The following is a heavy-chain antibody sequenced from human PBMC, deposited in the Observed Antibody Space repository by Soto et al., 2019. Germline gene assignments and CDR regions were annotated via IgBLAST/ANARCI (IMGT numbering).Heavy chain of an antibody. D-gene: IGHD4-4*01. V-gene: IGHV4-59*01. J-gene: IGHJ4*02. CDR2: IYYTGNT. CDR1: GGSISSYY. Sequence: SETLSLTCTVSGGSISSYYWSWIRQPPGEGLEWIGCIYYTGNTNYNPSLKGRVTISVDTSKNHFSLNLSSVTAADTAVYYCASYSNHGYFDYWGQGALVTVSS. CDR3: ASYSNHGYFDY.